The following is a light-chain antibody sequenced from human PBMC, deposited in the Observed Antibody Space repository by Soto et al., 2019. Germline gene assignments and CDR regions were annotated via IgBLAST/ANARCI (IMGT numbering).Light chain of an antibody. J-gene: IGKJ4*01. CDR1: QAIFDY. CDR3: QNYYSVPLT. Sequence: DIQMNHSPSSLSASVRDRVTITSRASQAIFDYLAWYQQKPGKVPKLLIYAASTLQSGVPSRFSGSGSGTDFTLTISGLHPEDVATYYCQNYYSVPLTFGGGTKVDIK. CDR2: AAS. V-gene: IGKV1-27*01.